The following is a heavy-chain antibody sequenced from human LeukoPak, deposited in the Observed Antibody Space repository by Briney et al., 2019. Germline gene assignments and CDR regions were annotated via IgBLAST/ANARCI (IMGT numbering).Heavy chain of an antibody. CDR2: IRSKANSYAT. Sequence: PGGSLRLSCAASGFTFSGSAMHWVRQASGKGLEWVGRIRSKANSYATAYAASVKGRFTISRDDSKNTAYLQMNSLKTEDTAVYYCTRLRPSAGAFDIWGQGTMVTVS. D-gene: IGHD2-2*01. CDR1: GFTFSGSA. CDR3: TRLRPSAGAFDI. J-gene: IGHJ3*02. V-gene: IGHV3-73*01.